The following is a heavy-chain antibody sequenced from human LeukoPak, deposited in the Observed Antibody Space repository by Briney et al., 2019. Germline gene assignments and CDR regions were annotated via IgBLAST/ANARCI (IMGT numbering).Heavy chain of an antibody. Sequence: ASVKVSCKASGYTFTGYYMRWVRQAPGQGLEWMGWINPNSGGTNYAQKFQGRVTMTRDTSISTAYMELSRLRSDDTAVYYCARVRGSRYDILTGYYDFDPWGQGTLVTVSS. CDR3: ARVRGSRYDILTGYYDFDP. V-gene: IGHV1-2*02. D-gene: IGHD3-9*01. J-gene: IGHJ5*02. CDR2: INPNSGGT. CDR1: GYTFTGYY.